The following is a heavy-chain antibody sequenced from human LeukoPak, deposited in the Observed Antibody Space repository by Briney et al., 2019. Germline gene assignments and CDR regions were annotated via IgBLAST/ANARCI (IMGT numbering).Heavy chain of an antibody. CDR2: IYHSGST. V-gene: IGHV4-38-2*02. CDR3: AISGGYQLLDRPFDY. J-gene: IGHJ4*02. D-gene: IGHD2-2*02. Sequence: PSETLSLTCTVSGYSISSGYYWGWIRQPPGKGLEWIGSIYHSGSTYYNPSLKSRVTISVDTSKNQFSLKLSSVTAADTAVYYCAISGGYQLLDRPFDYWGQGTLVTVSS. CDR1: GYSISSGYY.